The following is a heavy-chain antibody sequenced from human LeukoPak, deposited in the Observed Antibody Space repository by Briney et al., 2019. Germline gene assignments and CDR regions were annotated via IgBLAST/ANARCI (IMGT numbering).Heavy chain of an antibody. Sequence: SETLSLTCTVSGGSISSYYWSWIRQPAGKGLEWIGRIYTSGSTNYNPSPKSRVTMSVDTSKNQFSLKLSSVTAADTAVYYCARGERYDYYGSGSYYDLDYWGQGTLVTVSS. D-gene: IGHD3-10*01. CDR3: ARGERYDYYGSGSYYDLDY. J-gene: IGHJ4*02. V-gene: IGHV4-4*07. CDR1: GGSISSYY. CDR2: IYTSGST.